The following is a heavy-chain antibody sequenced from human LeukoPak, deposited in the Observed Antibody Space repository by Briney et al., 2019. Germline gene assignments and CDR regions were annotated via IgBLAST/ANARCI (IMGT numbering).Heavy chain of an antibody. CDR2: VSWNSGSI. Sequence: SLRLSCAASGFTFDDYAMHWVRQAPGKGLEWVSGVSWNSGSIGYADSVKGRFTISRDNAKNSLYLQMNSLRPEDTALYYCAKDRGSGWSPYYYYGMDVWGQGTTVIVSS. J-gene: IGHJ6*02. V-gene: IGHV3-9*01. CDR3: AKDRGSGWSPYYYYGMDV. D-gene: IGHD6-19*01. CDR1: GFTFDDYA.